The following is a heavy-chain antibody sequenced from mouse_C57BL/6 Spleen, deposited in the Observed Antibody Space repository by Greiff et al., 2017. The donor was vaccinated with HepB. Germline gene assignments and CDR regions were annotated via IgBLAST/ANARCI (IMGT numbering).Heavy chain of an antibody. Sequence: QVQLQQPGAELVKPGASVKMSCKASGYTFTSYWITWVKQRPGQGLEWIGDIYPGSGSTNYNEKFKSKATLTVDTSSSTAYMQLSSLTSEDSAVYYCARSGGSSYPGYFDVWGTGTTVTVSS. CDR3: ARSGGSSYPGYFDV. J-gene: IGHJ1*03. CDR2: IYPGSGST. V-gene: IGHV1-55*01. CDR1: GYTFTSYW. D-gene: IGHD1-1*01.